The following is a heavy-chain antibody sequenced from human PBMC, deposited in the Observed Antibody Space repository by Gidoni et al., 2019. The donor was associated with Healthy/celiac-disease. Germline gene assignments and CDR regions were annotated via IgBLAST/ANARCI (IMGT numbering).Heavy chain of an antibody. J-gene: IGHJ3*02. V-gene: IGHV3-21*01. Sequence: EVQLVESGGGLVKPGGFLRLYGAAEGFPFSRYSMNLVRQAPGKGLGWVSSISSSSSYIYYADSVKGRFTISRDNAKNSLYLQLNSLRAEDTAVYYCARESFRAFDIWGQGTMVTVSS. CDR2: ISSSSSYI. CDR1: GFPFSRYS. CDR3: ARESFRAFDI. D-gene: IGHD3-16*02.